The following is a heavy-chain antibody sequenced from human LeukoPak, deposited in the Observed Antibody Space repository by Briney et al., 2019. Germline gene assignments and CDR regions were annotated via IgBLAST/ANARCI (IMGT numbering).Heavy chain of an antibody. D-gene: IGHD4-17*01. CDR2: IIPIFGTA. CDR1: GGTFSSYA. V-gene: IGHV1-69*13. CDR3: ARARTALTVTSYYYYGMDV. Sequence: SVKVSCKASGGTFSSYAISWVRQAPGQGLEWMGGIIPIFGTANYAQKFQGRVTITADVSTSTAYMELSSLRSEDTAVYYCARARTALTVTSYYYYGMDVWGQGTTVTVSS. J-gene: IGHJ6*02.